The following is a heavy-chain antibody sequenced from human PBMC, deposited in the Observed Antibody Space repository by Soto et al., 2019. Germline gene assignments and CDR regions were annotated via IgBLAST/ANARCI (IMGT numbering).Heavy chain of an antibody. Sequence: PGGSLRLSCAASGFPFSEYAMTWARQAPGKGLDWVATTRHDSTYYADSVKGRFTISRDNSKNTLYLQMNSLRADDTAVYYCGKGRSTWDFDYWGQGTLVTVSS. D-gene: IGHD1-26*01. CDR2: TRHDST. J-gene: IGHJ4*02. CDR3: GKGRSTWDFDY. CDR1: GFPFSEYA. V-gene: IGHV3-23*01.